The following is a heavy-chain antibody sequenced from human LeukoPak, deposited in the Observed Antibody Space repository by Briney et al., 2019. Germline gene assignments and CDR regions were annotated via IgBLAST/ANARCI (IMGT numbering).Heavy chain of an antibody. CDR2: INHSGST. V-gene: IGHV4-34*01. CDR1: GGSFSGYY. Sequence: KASETLSLTCAVYGGSFSGYYWSWIRQPPGKGLEWIGEINHSGSTNYNPSLKSRVTISVDTSKNQFSLKLSPVTAADTAVYYCARAPRAWGQGTLVTVSS. CDR3: ARAPRA. J-gene: IGHJ4*02.